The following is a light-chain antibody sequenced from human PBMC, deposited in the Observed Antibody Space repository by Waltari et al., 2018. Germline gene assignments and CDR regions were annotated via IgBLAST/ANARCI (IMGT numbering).Light chain of an antibody. CDR3: QQYNDWPPFP. CDR2: AAN. J-gene: IGKJ3*01. V-gene: IGKV3-15*01. Sequence: EIVMTQSPATLFVSPGETAPLSCRASQGISTSLAWVQQKPVQAPRLLIYAANVRATGIPARVSGSGSDTDFTLSISRLQSEYSSTYDCQQYNDWPPFPFGPGTTVHIK. CDR1: QGISTS.